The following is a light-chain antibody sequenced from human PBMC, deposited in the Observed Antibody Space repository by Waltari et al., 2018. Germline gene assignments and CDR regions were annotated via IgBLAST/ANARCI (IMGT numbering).Light chain of an antibody. CDR3: HQYVESPAT. CDR1: QRVSSY. J-gene: IGKJ1*01. V-gene: IGKV3-20*01. Sequence: EIVLTQSLGTVSLSPGDRATFSCWASQRVSSYLAWSQQKPGQAPRLLIYHASTRATGIPDRFSGSGSGTDFSLTISRLEPEDFAMYYCHQYVESPATFGQGTKVEIK. CDR2: HAS.